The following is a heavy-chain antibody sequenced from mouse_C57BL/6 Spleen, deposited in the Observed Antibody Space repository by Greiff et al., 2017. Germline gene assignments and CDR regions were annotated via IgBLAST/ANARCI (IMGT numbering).Heavy chain of an antibody. CDR3: ARDYYGSSSNWYFDV. J-gene: IGHJ1*03. V-gene: IGHV1-81*01. CDR1: GYTFTSYG. D-gene: IGHD1-1*01. CDR2: IYPRSGNT. Sequence: VQLQQSGAELARPGASVKLSCKASGYTFTSYGISWVKQRTGQGLEWIGEIYPRSGNTYYNEKFKGKATLTADKSSSTAYMELRSLTSEDSAVYFCARDYYGSSSNWYFDVWGTGTTVTVSS.